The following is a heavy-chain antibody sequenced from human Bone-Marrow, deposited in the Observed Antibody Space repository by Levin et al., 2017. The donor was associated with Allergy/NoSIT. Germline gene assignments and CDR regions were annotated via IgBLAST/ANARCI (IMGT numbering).Heavy chain of an antibody. CDR3: VKAQSASISSSYNWFDH. D-gene: IGHD2-21*01. J-gene: IGHJ5*02. Sequence: GGSLRLSCAASGFTFDDYAMHWVRQPPGKGLEWVSGISWHSGSIDYADSVKGRFTISRDNAKNSLYLQMNSLRTEDTALYYCVKAQSASISSSYNWFDHWGQGALVTVYS. V-gene: IGHV3-9*01. CDR2: ISWHSGSI. CDR1: GFTFDDYA.